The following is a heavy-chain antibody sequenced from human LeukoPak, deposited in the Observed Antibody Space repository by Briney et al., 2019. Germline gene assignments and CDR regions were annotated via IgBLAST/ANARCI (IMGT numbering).Heavy chain of an antibody. CDR2: ISYDGSNK. D-gene: IGHD3-22*01. V-gene: IGHV3-30*18. Sequence: QLVESGGGVVQPGRSLRLSCAASGFTFSSYGMHWVRQAPGKGLEWVAVISYDGSNKYYADSVKGRFTISRDNSKNTLYLQMNSLRAEDTAVYYCAKDTDSSGLGAFDIWGQGTMVTVSS. CDR1: GFTFSSYG. J-gene: IGHJ3*02. CDR3: AKDTDSSGLGAFDI.